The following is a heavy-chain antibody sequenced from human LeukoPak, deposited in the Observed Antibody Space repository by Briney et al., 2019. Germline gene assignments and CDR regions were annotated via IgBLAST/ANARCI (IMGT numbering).Heavy chain of an antibody. Sequence: PSETLSLTCAVSGVAISRGGYAWNWIRQPAGKGLEWIGRIYTSGSTNYNPSLKSRVTISVDTSKNQFSLKLSSVTAADTAVYYCARGGSGWSYYYYYMDVWGKGTTVTISS. J-gene: IGHJ6*03. V-gene: IGHV4-61*02. CDR1: GVAISRGGYA. D-gene: IGHD6-19*01. CDR3: ARGGSGWSYYYYYMDV. CDR2: IYTSGST.